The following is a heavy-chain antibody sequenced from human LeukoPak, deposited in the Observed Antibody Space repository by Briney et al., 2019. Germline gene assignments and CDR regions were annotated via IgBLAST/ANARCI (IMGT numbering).Heavy chain of an antibody. CDR2: IKQDGSEK. J-gene: IGHJ4*02. CDR3: AKDARYCSSTSCYNDSLDY. V-gene: IGHV3-7*01. D-gene: IGHD2-2*02. Sequence: GGSLRLSCAASGFTFSSYWMSWVRQAPGKGLEWVANIKQDGSEKYYADSVKGRFTISRDNSKNTLYLQMNSLRAEDTAVYYCAKDARYCSSTSCYNDSLDYWGQGTLVTVSS. CDR1: GFTFSSYW.